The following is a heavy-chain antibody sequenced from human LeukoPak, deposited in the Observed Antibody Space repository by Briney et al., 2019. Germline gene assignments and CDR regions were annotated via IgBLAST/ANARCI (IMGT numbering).Heavy chain of an antibody. CDR3: ARHVTISGPYDASDI. V-gene: IGHV4-59*08. CDR1: GDSISSYY. CDR2: IYYSGGT. D-gene: IGHD5-24*01. J-gene: IGHJ3*02. Sequence: PSETLSPTYTVSGDSISSYYWSWIRQPPGKGLEWIGYIYYSGGTDYNPSFKSRVTISVDTSKNQFSLKLRSVTAADTAVYYCARHVTISGPYDASDIWGQGTMVTVSP.